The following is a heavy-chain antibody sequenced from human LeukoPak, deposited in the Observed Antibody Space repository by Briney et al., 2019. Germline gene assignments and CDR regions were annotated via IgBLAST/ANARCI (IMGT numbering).Heavy chain of an antibody. Sequence: GGSLRLSCAASGFTFSSYAMSWVRQAPEKGLEWVSSISGSGSKWFADSVKGRFTISRDNSENTLYLQMNRLRAEDTALYYCAKESSVAGAGLLDYWGQGTLVTVSS. CDR1: GFTFSSYA. V-gene: IGHV3-23*01. J-gene: IGHJ4*02. D-gene: IGHD6-19*01. CDR3: AKESSVAGAGLLDY. CDR2: ISGSGSK.